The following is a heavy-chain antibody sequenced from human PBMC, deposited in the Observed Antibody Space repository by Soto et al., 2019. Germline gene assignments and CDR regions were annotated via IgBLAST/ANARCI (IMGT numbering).Heavy chain of an antibody. CDR3: ARWWSGSRQGFDP. J-gene: IGHJ5*02. D-gene: IGHD3-3*01. CDR1: GGSISSGDYY. V-gene: IGHV4-31*03. Sequence: QVQLQESGPGLVKPSQTLSLTCTVSGGSISSGDYYWSWIRQHPGKGLEWIGYIYYSGSTYYNPSFKSRVTISVETSKNQFSLKLSSVTAADTAVYYCARWWSGSRQGFDPWGQGTLVTVSS. CDR2: IYYSGST.